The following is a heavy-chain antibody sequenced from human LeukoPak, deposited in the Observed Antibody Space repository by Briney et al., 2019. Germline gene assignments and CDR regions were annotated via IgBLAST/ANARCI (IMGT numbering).Heavy chain of an antibody. J-gene: IGHJ5*02. CDR1: GYTFTSYD. Sequence: ASVKVSCKASGYTFTSYDINWVRQATGQGLEWMGWMNPNSGNTGYEQKFQGRVTITRNTSISTAYMELSSLRSEDTAVYYCVRRNYGLERRWFDPWGQGALVTVSS. D-gene: IGHD3-10*01. V-gene: IGHV1-8*03. CDR2: MNPNSGNT. CDR3: VRRNYGLERRWFDP.